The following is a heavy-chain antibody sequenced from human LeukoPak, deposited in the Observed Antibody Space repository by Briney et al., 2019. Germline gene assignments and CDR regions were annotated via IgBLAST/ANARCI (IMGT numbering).Heavy chain of an antibody. CDR3: ARDEIVPAATIGY. CDR2: MNPINGNT. CDR1: GFTFTNYD. Sequence: ASVKVSCKATGFTFTNYDINRVRQATGQGLEWMGWMNPINGNTGYAQKFQGRVTMTRDTSISTAYMELRSLTSEDTAVYYCARDEIVPAATIGYWGQGTLVTVSS. D-gene: IGHD2-2*01. V-gene: IGHV1-8*01. J-gene: IGHJ4*02.